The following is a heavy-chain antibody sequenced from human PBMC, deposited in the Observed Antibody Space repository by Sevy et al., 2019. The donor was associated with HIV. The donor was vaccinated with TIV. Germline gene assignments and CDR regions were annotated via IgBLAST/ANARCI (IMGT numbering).Heavy chain of an antibody. CDR2: INPNSGGT. CDR3: ARGLMYSRCFDY. V-gene: IGHV1-2*02. Sequence: ASVKVSCKASGYTFTGYYMHWVRQAPGQGLEWMGWINPNSGGTNYAQKFQGRVTMTRDTSISTAYMELRRLRSDDTAVYYCARGLMYSRCFDYWGQGTLVTVSS. D-gene: IGHD6-13*01. CDR1: GYTFTGYY. J-gene: IGHJ4*02.